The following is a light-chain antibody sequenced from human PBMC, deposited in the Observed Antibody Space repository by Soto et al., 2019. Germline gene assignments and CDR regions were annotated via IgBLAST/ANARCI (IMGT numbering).Light chain of an antibody. J-gene: IGKJ5*01. CDR2: DAS. V-gene: IGKV1-33*01. CDR1: QDIGNY. Sequence: DIQMTQSPSSLSASVGDRVSITCQASQDIGNYLNWYQQIPGKAPKLLIFDASNLESGVPSRFSGSGSGIDFTFTISSLQPEDIATYYCQQYETLPITFGQGTRLEIK. CDR3: QQYETLPIT.